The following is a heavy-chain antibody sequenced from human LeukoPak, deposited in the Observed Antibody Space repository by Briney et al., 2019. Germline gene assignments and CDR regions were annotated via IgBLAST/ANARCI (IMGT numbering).Heavy chain of an antibody. J-gene: IGHJ4*02. Sequence: ASVKVSCEASGYTFTGYYMHWVRQAPGQGLEWMGWINPNTGDTKYAQIFQGRVTMTRDTSITTAYMDLSRLRSDDTAVYFCARDIYTLDDFWSDYFFDSWGQGTLVTVSS. CDR3: ARDIYTLDDFWSDYFFDS. CDR1: GYTFTGYY. D-gene: IGHD3-3*01. CDR2: INPNTGDT. V-gene: IGHV1-2*02.